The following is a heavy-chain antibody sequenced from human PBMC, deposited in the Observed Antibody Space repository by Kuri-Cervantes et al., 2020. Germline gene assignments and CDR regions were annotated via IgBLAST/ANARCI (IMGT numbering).Heavy chain of an antibody. D-gene: IGHD6-19*01. V-gene: IGHV3-23*01. J-gene: IGHJ4*02. CDR1: GFAFGGYA. CDR3: AKGVGIAVVIRFDY. Sequence: GGSLRLSCAASGFAFGGYAMHWVRQAPGKGLEWVSAISGSGGSTYYADSVKGRFTISRDNSKNTLYLQMNSLSAEDTAVYYCAKGVGIAVVIRFDYWGQGTLVTVSS. CDR2: ISGSGGST.